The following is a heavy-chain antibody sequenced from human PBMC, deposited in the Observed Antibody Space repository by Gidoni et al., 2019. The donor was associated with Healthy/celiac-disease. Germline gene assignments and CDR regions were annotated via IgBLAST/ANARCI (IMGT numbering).Heavy chain of an antibody. D-gene: IGHD4-17*01. CDR3: ARVTTVRDDY. V-gene: IGHV4-34*01. Sequence: QVQLQQWGAGLLKPSETMSLTCAVYGGSFSGYYWSGIGQPPGKGLEVIGEINHSGSTNYNPSLKSRVTISVDTSKNQFSLKLSSVTAADTAVYYCARVTTVRDDYWGQGTLVTVSS. J-gene: IGHJ4*02. CDR2: INHSGST. CDR1: GGSFSGYY.